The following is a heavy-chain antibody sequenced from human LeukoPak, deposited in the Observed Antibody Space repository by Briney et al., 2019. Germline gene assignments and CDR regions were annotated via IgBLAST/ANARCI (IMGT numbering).Heavy chain of an antibody. V-gene: IGHV3-30*02. CDR1: GFTFSSYG. CDR2: IRYDGSDK. D-gene: IGHD4-11*01. J-gene: IGHJ3*02. Sequence: PGGSLRLSCAASGFTFSSYGMHWVRQAPGKGLEWEAFIRYDGSDKYYADSVKGRFTISRDNSKNTLYLQMNSLRAEDTAVYYCAKEQCYSMDIWGQGTMVTVSS. CDR3: AKEQCYSMDI.